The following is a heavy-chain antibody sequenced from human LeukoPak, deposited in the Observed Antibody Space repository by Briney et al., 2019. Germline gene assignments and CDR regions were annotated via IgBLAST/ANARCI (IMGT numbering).Heavy chain of an antibody. CDR1: VYTFTGYY. D-gene: IGHD1-26*01. V-gene: IGHV1-2*02. CDR2: IKPNSGGT. J-gene: IGHJ4*02. CDR3: ARDLEGATTPFDY. Sequence: GASVKVSCKASVYTFTGYYMHWVRPAPGQGLEWMGWIKPNSGGTNYAQKFQGRVTMTRDTSISTAYMELSRLRSDDTAVYYCARDLEGATTPFDYWGQGTLVTVSS.